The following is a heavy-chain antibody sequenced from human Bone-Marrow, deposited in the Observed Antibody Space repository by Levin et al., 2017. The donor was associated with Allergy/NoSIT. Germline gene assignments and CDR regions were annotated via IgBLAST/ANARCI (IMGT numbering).Heavy chain of an antibody. CDR3: AGDWGHDPTGASYYFDY. V-gene: IGHV3-30-3*01. CDR2: ISNDGTKK. Sequence: GGSLRLSCAASGFTFSSYVIHWVRQAPGKGLEWVAFISNDGTKKDYAESVKGRFTISRDNSKNTVFLQNNGLRVEDTAVYYCAGDWGHDPTGASYYFDYWGQGALVIVSS. D-gene: IGHD2-8*02. J-gene: IGHJ4*02. CDR1: GFTFSSYV.